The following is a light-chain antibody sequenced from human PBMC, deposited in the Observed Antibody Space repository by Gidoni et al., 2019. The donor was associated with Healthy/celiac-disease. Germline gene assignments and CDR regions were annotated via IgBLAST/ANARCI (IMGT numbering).Light chain of an antibody. Sequence: DIVTTQSPDSLAVSLGERSTTNCKSSQSVLYSSNNKNYLAWYQQKPGQPPKLLIYCASTRESGVPDRFSGSGSGTDFTLTSSSLQAEDVAVYYCQQDYSTPYTFGQGTKLEIK. V-gene: IGKV4-1*01. CDR2: CAS. CDR1: QSVLYSSNNKNY. CDR3: QQDYSTPYT. J-gene: IGKJ2*01.